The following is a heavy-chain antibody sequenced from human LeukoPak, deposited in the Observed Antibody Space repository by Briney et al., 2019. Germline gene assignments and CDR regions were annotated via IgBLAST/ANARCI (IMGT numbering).Heavy chain of an antibody. CDR2: IYYSGST. J-gene: IGHJ3*02. V-gene: IGHV4-31*03. D-gene: IGHD3-22*01. CDR3: ARDHDYYDSSGCDAFDI. Sequence: PSQTPSLTCTVSGGSISSGGYYWSWIRQHPGKGLEWIGYIYYSGSTYYNPSLKSRVTISVDTSKNQFSLKLSSVTAADTAVYYCARDHDYYDSSGCDAFDIWGQGTMVTVSS. CDR1: GGSISSGGYY.